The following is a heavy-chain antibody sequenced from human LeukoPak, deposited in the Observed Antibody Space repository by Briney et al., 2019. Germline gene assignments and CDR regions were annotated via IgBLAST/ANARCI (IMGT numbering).Heavy chain of an antibody. CDR1: GFTFSSYA. V-gene: IGHV3-30-3*01. CDR3: ATATFYATSGYFPS. CDR2: ISYDGSNK. D-gene: IGHD3-22*01. J-gene: IGHJ5*02. Sequence: GGSLRVSCAASGFTFSSYAMHWVRQAPGKGLEWVAVISYDGSNKYYADSVKGRFTISRDNSKNTLYLQMNSLTTEDTAVYYCATATFYATSGYFPSWGQGTLVTVSS.